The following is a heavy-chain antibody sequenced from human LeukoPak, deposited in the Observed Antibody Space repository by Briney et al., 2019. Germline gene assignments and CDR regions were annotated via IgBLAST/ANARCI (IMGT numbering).Heavy chain of an antibody. V-gene: IGHV3-72*01. Sequence: GGSLRLSCAASGFTFSDHYIDWVRQAPGKGLEWVGRTRNEVKSYTTEYAASVKGRFTISRDGSKSSVYLQMNSLKTEDTAVYYCARGSCSGGICYSGDYWGQGTLVTVSS. J-gene: IGHJ4*02. CDR3: ARGSCSGGICYSGDY. CDR2: TRNEVKSYTT. CDR1: GFTFSDHY. D-gene: IGHD2-15*01.